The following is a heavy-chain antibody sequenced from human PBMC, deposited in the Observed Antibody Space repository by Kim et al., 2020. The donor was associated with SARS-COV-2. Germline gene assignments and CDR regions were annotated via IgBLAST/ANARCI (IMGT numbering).Heavy chain of an antibody. D-gene: IGHD3-10*01. Sequence: DSVKGPFTMSRDNAENSLYLQMNSLRAEDTALYYCAKGDNYGTYYYYYMDVWGKGTTVTVSS. V-gene: IGHV3-9*01. J-gene: IGHJ6*03. CDR3: AKGDNYGTYYYYYMDV.